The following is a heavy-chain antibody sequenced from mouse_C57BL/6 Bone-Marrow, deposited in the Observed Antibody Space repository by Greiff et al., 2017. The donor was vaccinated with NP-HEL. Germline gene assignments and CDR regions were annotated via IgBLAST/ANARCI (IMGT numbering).Heavy chain of an antibody. D-gene: IGHD1-1*02. V-gene: IGHV14-1*01. CDR1: GFNIKEYY. Sequence: EVQLQQSGAELVRTGASVKLSCTASGFNIKEYYMHWVKQRPEQGLEWIGRIDPEDGDTEYAPKFQGKATMTADTSSNTAYLQLSSLTSEDTAVYYCTTRGTGGPFAYWGQGTLVTVSA. J-gene: IGHJ3*01. CDR3: TTRGTGGPFAY. CDR2: IDPEDGDT.